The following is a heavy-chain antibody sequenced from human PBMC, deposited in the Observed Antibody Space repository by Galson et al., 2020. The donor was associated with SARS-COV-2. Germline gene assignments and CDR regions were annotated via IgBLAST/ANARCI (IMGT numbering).Heavy chain of an antibody. Sequence: PSQTLSLTCAISGDSVSSNSAAWNWIRQSPSRGLEWLGRTYYRSQWSTDYAVSVKSRITINPDTSKNQFSLQLNSVTPEDTAIYYCAGRVAGAGSLHSWCQGTMVIVSS. D-gene: IGHD6-13*01. CDR2: TYYRSQWST. V-gene: IGHV6-1*01. J-gene: IGHJ3*02. CDR1: GDSVSSNSAA. CDR3: AGRVAGAGSLHS.